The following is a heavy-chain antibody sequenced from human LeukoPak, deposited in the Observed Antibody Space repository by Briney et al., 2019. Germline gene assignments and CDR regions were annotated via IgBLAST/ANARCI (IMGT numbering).Heavy chain of an antibody. CDR1: GFTLFTFNNAW. CDR2: IKSKTDGGTT. Sequence: GGSLRLSCTASGFTLFTFNNAWMSWVRQTPGKGLEWIGRIKSKTDGGTTEYTAPVKGRFSISRDDSRNTVYLQVNSLKTEDTAVYYCTTDLLDYWGQGTLVTVSS. J-gene: IGHJ4*02. V-gene: IGHV3-15*01. CDR3: TTDLLDY.